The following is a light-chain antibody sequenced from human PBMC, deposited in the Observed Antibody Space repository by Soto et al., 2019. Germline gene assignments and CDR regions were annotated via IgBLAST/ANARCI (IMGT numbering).Light chain of an antibody. V-gene: IGKV1-39*01. CDR2: AAS. CDR1: QSITNY. J-gene: IGKJ2*01. Sequence: DIQMTQSPSSLSVSVGDRVTITCRASQSITNYLNWYQQKPGKAPKLLVYAASSLQSGVPSRFSGNGSGTDFTLTISSLQPEDFASYYCPQSDSYPYTFGQGTKLEIK. CDR3: PQSDSYPYT.